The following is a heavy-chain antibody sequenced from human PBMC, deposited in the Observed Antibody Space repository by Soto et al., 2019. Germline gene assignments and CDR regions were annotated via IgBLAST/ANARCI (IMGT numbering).Heavy chain of an antibody. Sequence: QVQLQESGPGLVKPSETLSLTCTVSGGSVSSGSYYWSWIRQPPGKGLEWIGYIYYSGSTNYNPSLKSRVTISVDTSKNQFSLKLSSVTAADTAVYYCARDSPWRGIDYWGQGTLVTVSS. D-gene: IGHD3-10*01. CDR3: ARDSPWRGIDY. J-gene: IGHJ4*02. CDR2: IYYSGST. V-gene: IGHV4-61*01. CDR1: GGSVSSGSYY.